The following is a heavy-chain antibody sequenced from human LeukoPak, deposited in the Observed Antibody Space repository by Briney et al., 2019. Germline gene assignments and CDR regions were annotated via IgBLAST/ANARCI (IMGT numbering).Heavy chain of an antibody. CDR2: ISSSGDTI. D-gene: IGHD2-15*01. V-gene: IGHV3-11*01. CDR1: GFTFSDYY. Sequence: GGSLRLSCAASGFTFSDYYMSWICQAPGKGLEWVSYISSSGDTIFYADSVKGRFTISRDNAKNSLHLQVNSLRAEDTAVYYCARVVYCTGGSCHIFAFDIWGQGTMVAVSS. CDR3: ARVVYCTGGSCHIFAFDI. J-gene: IGHJ3*02.